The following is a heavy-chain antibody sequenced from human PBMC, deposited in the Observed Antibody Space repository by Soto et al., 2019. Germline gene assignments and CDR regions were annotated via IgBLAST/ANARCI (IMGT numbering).Heavy chain of an antibody. D-gene: IGHD3-3*01. CDR2: MNPNSGNT. J-gene: IGHJ4*02. CDR1: GYTFTSYD. V-gene: IGHV1-8*01. Sequence: VSVKVSCKASGYTFTSYDINWVRQATGQGLEWMGWMNPNSGNTGYAQKFQGRVTMTRNTSISTAYMELSSLRSEDTAVYYCARGHIGGGSYYDFWSGYYRTFDYWGQGTLVTVSS. CDR3: ARGHIGGGSYYDFWSGYYRTFDY.